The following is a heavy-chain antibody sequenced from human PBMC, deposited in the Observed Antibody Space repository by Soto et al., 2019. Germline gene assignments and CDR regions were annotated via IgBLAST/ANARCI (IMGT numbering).Heavy chain of an antibody. D-gene: IGHD3-3*01. Sequence: GGSLRLSCAASGFTFSSYGMHWVRQAPGKGLEWVAVIWYDGSNKYYADSVKGRFTISRDNSKNTLYLQMNSLRAEDTAVYYCARDLRNFGVVIIRYYYGMDVWGQGTTVTVSS. V-gene: IGHV3-33*01. CDR2: IWYDGSNK. CDR1: GFTFSSYG. CDR3: ARDLRNFGVVIIRYYYGMDV. J-gene: IGHJ6*02.